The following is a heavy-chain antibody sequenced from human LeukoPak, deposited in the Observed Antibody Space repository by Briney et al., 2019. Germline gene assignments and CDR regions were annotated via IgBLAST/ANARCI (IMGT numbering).Heavy chain of an antibody. CDR2: IYYSGST. D-gene: IGHD2-21*02. CDR1: GGSISGGGYY. Sequence: SETLSLTCTVSGGSISGGGYYWSWIRQHPGKGLEWIGYIYYSGSTCYNPSLKSRVTISVDTSKNQFSLKLSSVTAADTAVYYCARAGGAYCGGDCSSPWGQGTLVTVSS. V-gene: IGHV4-31*03. CDR3: ARAGGAYCGGDCSSP. J-gene: IGHJ5*02.